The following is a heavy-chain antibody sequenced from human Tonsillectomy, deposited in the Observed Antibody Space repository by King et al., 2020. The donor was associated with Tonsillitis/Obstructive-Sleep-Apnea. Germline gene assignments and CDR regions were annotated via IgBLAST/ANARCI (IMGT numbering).Heavy chain of an antibody. Sequence: EQLVQSGAEVKKPGASVKVSCEASGYTFTGYYMHWVRQAPGQGLEWMGWINPNSGGTNYAQKFQGWVTMTRDTSISTAYMELSRLRSDDTAVYYCARGYCSSTSCQGGGWFDPWGQGTLVTVSS. CDR2: INPNSGGT. CDR1: GYTFTGYY. D-gene: IGHD2-2*01. V-gene: IGHV1-2*04. J-gene: IGHJ5*02. CDR3: ARGYCSSTSCQGGGWFDP.